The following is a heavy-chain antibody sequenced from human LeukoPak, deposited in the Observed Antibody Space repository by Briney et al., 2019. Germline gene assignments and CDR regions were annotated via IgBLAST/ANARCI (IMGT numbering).Heavy chain of an antibody. D-gene: IGHD3-16*01. V-gene: IGHV4-59*01. CDR2: IYHSGST. CDR1: GVSISSYY. CDR3: VRGGPFNWFDP. J-gene: IGHJ5*02. Sequence: SETLSLTCTVSGVSISSYYWTWIRQPPGKGLEWIGYIYHSGSTNYNRSLKSRVTISVDSSKNQFSLKLSSVTAADTAVYYCVRGGPFNWFDPWGQGTLVTVSS.